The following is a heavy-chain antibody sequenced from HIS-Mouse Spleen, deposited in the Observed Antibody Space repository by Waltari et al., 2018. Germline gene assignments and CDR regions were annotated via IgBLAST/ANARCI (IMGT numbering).Heavy chain of an antibody. CDR2: YYSGST. J-gene: IGHJ2*01. V-gene: IGHV4-59*01. CDR3: ARASRDLLLPRYFDL. CDR1: GGSISSYY. Sequence: QVQLQESGPGLVKPSETLSLTCTVSGGSISSYYWSWIRQPPGKGLEWIGYYSGSTNYNPSLKSRVTRSVETSKNQFSRKLSSVTAADTAVYYCARASRDLLLPRYFDLWGRGTLVTVSS.